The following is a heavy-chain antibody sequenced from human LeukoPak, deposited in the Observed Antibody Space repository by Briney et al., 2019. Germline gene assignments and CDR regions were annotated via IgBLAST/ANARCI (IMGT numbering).Heavy chain of an antibody. CDR1: GYTFTSYG. CDR3: ARDYYGSGSYYQLDY. V-gene: IGHV1-18*01. Sequence: ASVKVSCKASGYTFTSYGISWVRQAPGQGLEWMGWISAYNGNTNYAQKLQGRVTMTTDTSTSTAYMELRSLRSDDTAVYYCARDYYGSGSYYQLDYWGQGTLVTVSS. CDR2: ISAYNGNT. J-gene: IGHJ4*02. D-gene: IGHD3-10*01.